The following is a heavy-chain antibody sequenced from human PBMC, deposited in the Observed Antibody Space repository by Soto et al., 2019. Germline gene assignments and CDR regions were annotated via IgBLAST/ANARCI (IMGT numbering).Heavy chain of an antibody. Sequence: QVQLVESGGGVVQPGRSLRLSCAASGFTFSSYAMHWVRQAPGKGLEWVAVISYDGSNKYYADSVKGRFTISRDNSKNTXXLXVXXLRAEDTAVYYCARDGQDIVLVPATRPYYYYGMDVWGQGTTVTVSS. J-gene: IGHJ6*02. V-gene: IGHV3-30-3*01. D-gene: IGHD2-2*01. CDR3: ARDGQDIVLVPATRPYYYYGMDV. CDR2: ISYDGSNK. CDR1: GFTFSSYA.